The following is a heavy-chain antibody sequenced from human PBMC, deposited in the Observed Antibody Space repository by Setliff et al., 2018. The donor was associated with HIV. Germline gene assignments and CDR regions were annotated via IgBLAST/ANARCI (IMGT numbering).Heavy chain of an antibody. CDR1: GFTFDDYA. Sequence: GGSLRLSCAASGFTFDDYAMHWVRQAPGKGLEWVSGIGWNSGSKGYADSVKGRFTISGDNAKNSLYLQMNSLRAEDMAFYYCAKAKWELSDSPFFDYWGQGTLVTVSS. CDR2: IGWNSGSK. V-gene: IGHV3-9*03. CDR3: AKAKWELSDSPFFDY. D-gene: IGHD1-26*01. J-gene: IGHJ4*02.